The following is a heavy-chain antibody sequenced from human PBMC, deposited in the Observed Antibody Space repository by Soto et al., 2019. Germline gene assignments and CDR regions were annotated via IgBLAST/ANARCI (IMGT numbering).Heavy chain of an antibody. V-gene: IGHV1-69*01. CDR2: IIPIFGTA. J-gene: IGHJ6*02. CDR3: ARFRPNANNGMDV. Sequence: QVQLVQSGAEVKKPGSSVKVSCKASGGTFSSYAISWVRQAPGQGLEWMGGIIPIFGTANYAQKFQGRDTITADESTSTAYMEGSSLRSEDTAMNYCARFRPNANNGMDVWSQGNTVTVS. CDR1: GGTFSSYA. D-gene: IGHD3-10*01.